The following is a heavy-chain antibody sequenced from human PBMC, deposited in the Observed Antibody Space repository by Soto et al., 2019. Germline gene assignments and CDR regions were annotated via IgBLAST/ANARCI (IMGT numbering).Heavy chain of an antibody. J-gene: IGHJ6*02. Sequence: QVQLMQSGPEVTTPGSSVKVSCRASGGSFRRHAISWVRQAPGQGLEWMGGIIPVFDTANYAQKFQGRLTVTADELTNTAYMDLTSLTSEDTAVYFCARDPAPTVTTLGHGLDVWGQGTTVTVSS. V-gene: IGHV1-69*01. CDR1: GGSFRRHA. D-gene: IGHD4-17*01. CDR3: ARDPAPTVTTLGHGLDV. CDR2: IIPVFDTA.